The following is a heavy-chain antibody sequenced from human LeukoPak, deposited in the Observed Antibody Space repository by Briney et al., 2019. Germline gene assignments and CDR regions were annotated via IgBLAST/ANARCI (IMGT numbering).Heavy chain of an antibody. CDR3: ARVGCTGGSCKPYYYYGMDV. D-gene: IGHD2-15*01. Sequence: GGSLRLSCAASGFTFSTYGMNWVRQAPGKGLERVAVIWYDGSNKYYADSVKGRFTISRDNSKNTLYLQMNSLRVEDTAVYYCARVGCTGGSCKPYYYYGMDVWGQGTTVTVSS. CDR1: GFTFSTYG. V-gene: IGHV3-33*01. J-gene: IGHJ6*02. CDR2: IWYDGSNK.